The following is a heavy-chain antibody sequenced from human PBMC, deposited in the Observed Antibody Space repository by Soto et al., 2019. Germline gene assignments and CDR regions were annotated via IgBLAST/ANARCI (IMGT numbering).Heavy chain of an antibody. J-gene: IGHJ4*02. V-gene: IGHV3-23*01. CDR3: ASRSSGWYFDY. Sequence: GSLRLSCAASGFTFSSYAMNWVRQAPVKGLEWVSVISGSGGSTYYADSVKGRFTISRDNSKNTLYLQMNSLRADDTAVYYCASRSSGWYFDYWGQGTLVTVSS. D-gene: IGHD6-19*01. CDR2: ISGSGGST. CDR1: GFTFSSYA.